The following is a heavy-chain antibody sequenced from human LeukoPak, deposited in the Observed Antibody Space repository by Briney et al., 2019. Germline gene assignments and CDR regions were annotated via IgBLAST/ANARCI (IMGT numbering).Heavy chain of an antibody. CDR1: GFTFNSYA. D-gene: IGHD3-3*01. CDR2: IWYDGSNK. CDR3: ARGKRITIFGVVPTVYFDY. J-gene: IGHJ4*02. V-gene: IGHV3-33*08. Sequence: GGSLRLSCAASGFTFNSYAMHWVRQAPGKGLEWVAVIWYDGSNKYYADSVKGRFTISRDNSKNTLYLQMNSLRAEDTAVYYCARGKRITIFGVVPTVYFDYWGQGTLVTVSS.